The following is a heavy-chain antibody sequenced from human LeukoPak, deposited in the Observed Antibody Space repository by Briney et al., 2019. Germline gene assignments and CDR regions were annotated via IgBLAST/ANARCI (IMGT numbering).Heavy chain of an antibody. V-gene: IGHV3-33*01. Sequence: PGRSLRLSCAASGFSFSSYGMHWVRQAPGKGLEWVAVTWYDGSNKYYADSLKGRFTISRDNSKNTLYLQMNSLRAEDTAVYYCARDDHGIVAAGIDYWGQGTLVTVSS. D-gene: IGHD6-13*01. CDR3: ARDDHGIVAAGIDY. CDR1: GFSFSSYG. CDR2: TWYDGSNK. J-gene: IGHJ4*02.